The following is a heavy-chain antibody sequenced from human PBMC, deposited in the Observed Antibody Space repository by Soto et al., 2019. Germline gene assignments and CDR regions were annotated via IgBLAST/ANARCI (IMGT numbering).Heavy chain of an antibody. V-gene: IGHV3-30*18. D-gene: IGHD4-17*01. J-gene: IGHJ3*02. CDR2: ISYDGSNK. CDR1: GFTFSSYG. CDR3: AKDHRLSRVTVDRFAFDI. Sequence: QVQLVESGGGVVQPGRSLRLSCAASGFTFSSYGMHWVRQAPGKGLEWVAVISYDGSNKYYADSVKGRFTISRDNSKNTLYLQMNSLRAEDTAVYYCAKDHRLSRVTVDRFAFDIWGQGTMVTVSS.